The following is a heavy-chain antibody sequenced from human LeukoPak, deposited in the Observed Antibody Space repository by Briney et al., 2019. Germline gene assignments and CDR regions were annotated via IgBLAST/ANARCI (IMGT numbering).Heavy chain of an antibody. CDR3: VRGDYGDYTLFDY. CDR1: GFTFSSYG. Sequence: GTSLRLSCAASGFTFSSYGMHWVRPAPGKGLEWVSVIYSGGSTYYADSVKGRFTISRDNSKNTLYLQMNSLRAEDTAVYYCVRGDYGDYTLFDYWGQGTLVTVSS. J-gene: IGHJ4*02. D-gene: IGHD4-17*01. V-gene: IGHV3-NL1*01. CDR2: IYSGGST.